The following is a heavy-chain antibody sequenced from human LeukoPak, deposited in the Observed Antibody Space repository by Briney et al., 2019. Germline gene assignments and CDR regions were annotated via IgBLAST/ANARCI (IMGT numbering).Heavy chain of an antibody. D-gene: IGHD2-8*01. CDR2: INRDASST. CDR1: GFTFRKYW. Sequence: GGSLRLSCAASGFTFRKYWMHWVRQVPGKGLVWVSRINRDASSTIYADSVKGRFTISRDNARNTLYLEINSLRAEDTAVYYCACDNTVCTNGVCPDYWGQGTMVTVSS. V-gene: IGHV3-74*01. CDR3: ACDNTVCTNGVCPDY. J-gene: IGHJ4*02.